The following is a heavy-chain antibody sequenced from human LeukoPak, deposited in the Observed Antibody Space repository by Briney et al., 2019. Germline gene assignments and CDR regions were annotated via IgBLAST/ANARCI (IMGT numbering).Heavy chain of an antibody. D-gene: IGHD1-1*01. V-gene: IGHV3-23*01. CDR2: ISSSGDNT. CDR3: AKDRTTGTTKFFDY. CDR1: GFTFNNYA. J-gene: IGHJ4*02. Sequence: GGSLRLSCAASGFTFNNYAMSWVRQTPGRRLEWVSGISSSGDNTYYVDSVKGRFTISRDNSKNTLNLQMNSLRAEDTAVYYCAKDRTTGTTKFFDYWGQGTLVTVSS.